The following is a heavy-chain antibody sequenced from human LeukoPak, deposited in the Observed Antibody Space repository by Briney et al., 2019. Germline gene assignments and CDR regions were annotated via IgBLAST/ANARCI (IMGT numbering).Heavy chain of an antibody. CDR1: GGSINSSSYY. V-gene: IGHV4-39*07. J-gene: IGHJ4*02. D-gene: IGHD6-19*01. CDR2: IYYSGST. CDR3: AREYILYRSGWFLDY. Sequence: PSETLSLTCTVSGGSINSSSYYWGWIRQPPGKGLEWIGSIYYSGSTYYNPSLKSRVTISVDTSKNQFSLKLSSVTAADTAVYYCAREYILYRSGWFLDYWGQGTVVTVSS.